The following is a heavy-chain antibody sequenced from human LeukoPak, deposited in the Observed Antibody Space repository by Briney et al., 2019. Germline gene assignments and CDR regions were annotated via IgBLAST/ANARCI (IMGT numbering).Heavy chain of an antibody. V-gene: IGHV1-2*06. CDR3: ARPTYYYGSGIDY. J-gene: IGHJ4*02. D-gene: IGHD3-10*01. CDR2: INPNSGGT. CDR1: GYTFTGYY. Sequence: ASVTVSFKASGYTFTGYYMHWVRQAPGQGLEWMGRINPNSGGTNYAQKFQGRVTMTRDTSISTAYMELSRLRSDDTAVYYCARPTYYYGSGIDYWGQGTLVTVSS.